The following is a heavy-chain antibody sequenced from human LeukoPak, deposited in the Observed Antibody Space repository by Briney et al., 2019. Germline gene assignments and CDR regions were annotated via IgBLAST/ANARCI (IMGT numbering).Heavy chain of an antibody. Sequence: SETLSLACTVSGGSITNYGFYWGWIRQPPAKGLEWIGNIYYRGSTYYNPSLKSRVTISIDTSKNQFSLRLSSVTAADTAVYYCARPPGGSYNNYFDPWGQGTLVTVSS. CDR3: ARPPGGSYNNYFDP. D-gene: IGHD3-10*01. V-gene: IGHV4-39*01. CDR1: GGSITNYGFY. J-gene: IGHJ5*02. CDR2: IYYRGST.